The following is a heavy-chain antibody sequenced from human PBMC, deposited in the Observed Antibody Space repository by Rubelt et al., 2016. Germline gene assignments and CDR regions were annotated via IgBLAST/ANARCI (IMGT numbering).Heavy chain of an antibody. D-gene: IGHD4-17*01. Sequence: QLQLQESGPGLVQPSETLSLTCTISGDSISSNSFYWGWIRQPPGKGLEWIGSIDYSGSTYSNPSLRSRAPMSVDTSKNQFSLKLSSVTAADTAVYYCARHAFIVTTGSFWDYWGQGTLITVSS. V-gene: IGHV4-39*01. CDR2: IDYSGST. J-gene: IGHJ4*02. CDR3: ARHAFIVTTGSFWDY. CDR1: GDSISSNSFY.